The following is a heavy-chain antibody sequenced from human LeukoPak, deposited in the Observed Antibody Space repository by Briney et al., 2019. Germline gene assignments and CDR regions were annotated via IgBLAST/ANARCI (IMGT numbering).Heavy chain of an antibody. CDR1: GGSISSYY. CDR2: IYYSGST. CDR3: ARTLTNHYYDRPYYFDY. D-gene: IGHD3-22*01. Sequence: SETLSLTCTVSGGSISSYYWSWIRQPPGKGLEWIGYIYYSGSTNYNPSLKSRVTLSVDTSKNQFSLKLSSVTAADTAVYYCARTLTNHYYDRPYYFDYWGQGTLVTVSS. J-gene: IGHJ4*02. V-gene: IGHV4-59*01.